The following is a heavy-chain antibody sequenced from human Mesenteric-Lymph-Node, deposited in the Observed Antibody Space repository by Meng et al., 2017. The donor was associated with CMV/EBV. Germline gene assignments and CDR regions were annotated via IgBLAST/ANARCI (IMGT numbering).Heavy chain of an antibody. J-gene: IGHJ4*02. D-gene: IGHD2-2*01. V-gene: IGHV1-2*06. CDR2: ITPNNGGT. Sequence: SGYTVTGYYIHWVRQAPGQGLEWMGRITPNNGGTNYAQKFQGRVTMTRDTSISTAYMELSRLRSDDTAVYYCARVYCSSKSCYYFDYWGQGTLVTVSS. CDR3: ARVYCSSKSCYYFDY. CDR1: GYTVTGYY.